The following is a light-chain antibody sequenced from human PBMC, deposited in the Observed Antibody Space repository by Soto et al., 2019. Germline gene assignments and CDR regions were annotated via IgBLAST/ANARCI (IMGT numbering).Light chain of an antibody. J-gene: IGKJ2*01. CDR3: QQYGSSSYT. Sequence: EIVLKQSPGTLSLSPGERATISCRASQSISSSYLAWYQQKPGQAPRLLIYAASSRATGIPDRVSGSGSGTDFTLTISRLEPEEFAVYYCQQYGSSSYTFGQGTQLEIK. CDR1: QSISSSY. V-gene: IGKV3-20*01. CDR2: AAS.